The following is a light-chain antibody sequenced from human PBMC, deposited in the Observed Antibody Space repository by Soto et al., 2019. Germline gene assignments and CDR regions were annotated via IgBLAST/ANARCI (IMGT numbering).Light chain of an antibody. Sequence: QLVLTQSPSASASLGASVKLTCTLSSGHSSYAIAWHQQQPEKGPRYLMKINSDGSHSKGDGIHDRFSGSSSGAERYLTISSLQSEDEADYYCQTWGAGFQVFGGGTKLTVL. V-gene: IGLV4-69*01. CDR2: INSDGSH. CDR1: SGHSSYA. CDR3: QTWGAGFQV. J-gene: IGLJ2*01.